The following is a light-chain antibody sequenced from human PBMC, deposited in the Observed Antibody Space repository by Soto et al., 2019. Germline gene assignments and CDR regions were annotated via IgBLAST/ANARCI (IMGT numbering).Light chain of an antibody. CDR3: QSFGSSLSGYV. Sequence: QSALTQPPSVSGAPGQRVTISCTGSSSNIGAGYDVHWYQQVPGTAPKLLIYGNSNRPSGVPDRFSGSKSGTSASLAITGLQAEDAADYYCQSFGSSLSGYVFGTGTKVTVL. V-gene: IGLV1-40*01. CDR2: GNS. J-gene: IGLJ1*01. CDR1: SSNIGAGYD.